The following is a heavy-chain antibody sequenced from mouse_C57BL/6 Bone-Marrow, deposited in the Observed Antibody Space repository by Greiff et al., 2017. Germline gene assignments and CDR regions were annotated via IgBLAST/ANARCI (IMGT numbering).Heavy chain of an antibody. CDR2: INPGSGGT. V-gene: IGHV1-54*01. Sequence: QVQLQQSGAELVRPGTSVKVSCKASGYAFTNYLIEWVKQRPGQGLEWIGVINPGSGGTNYNEKFKGKATLTADTSSSTAYMQLSSLTSEASACYLGARGGPLRDYYPMEYGAEGTS. D-gene: IGHD3-3*01. CDR1: GYAFTNYL. J-gene: IGHJ4*01. CDR3: ARGGPLRDYYPMEY.